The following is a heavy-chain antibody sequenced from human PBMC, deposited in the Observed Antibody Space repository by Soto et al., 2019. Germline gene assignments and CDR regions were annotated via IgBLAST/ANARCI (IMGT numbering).Heavy chain of an antibody. CDR2: ISGYNGNT. V-gene: IGHV1-18*01. J-gene: IGHJ6*02. CDR1: GYTFTNYG. Sequence: QVQVVQSGDEVKKPGASVKVSCKASGYTFTNYGFSWVRQAPGQGLEWMGWISGYNGNTKYAGKSQGRVTMTTDTPTSTAQMELRSLRSGDTAVYYWARVGQAPYYYYGMDVWGQGTAVTVSS. CDR3: ARVGQAPYYYYGMDV.